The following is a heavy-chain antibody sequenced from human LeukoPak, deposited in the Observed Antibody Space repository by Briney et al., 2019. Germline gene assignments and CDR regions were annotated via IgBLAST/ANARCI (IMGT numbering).Heavy chain of an antibody. D-gene: IGHD2-15*01. V-gene: IGHV3-23*01. CDR2: VGTSADT. J-gene: IGHJ4*02. CDR3: TRKTPGRTPFDY. CDR1: GFTFSSYA. Sequence: GGSLRLSCLASGFTFSSYAMDWVRQAPGQGLQRVSAVGTSADTYYADSVRGRFTLSRDNSKNTLYLQMDSLRAEDTAIYYCTRKTPGRTPFDYWGQGILVTVSS.